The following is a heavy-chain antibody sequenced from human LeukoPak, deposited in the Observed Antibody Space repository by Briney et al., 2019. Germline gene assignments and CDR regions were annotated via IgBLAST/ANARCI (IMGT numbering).Heavy chain of an antibody. J-gene: IGHJ5*02. CDR3: ARTYYDFWSGYTDTNWFDP. D-gene: IGHD3-3*01. CDR1: GYTFTGYY. CDR2: INPNSGGT. V-gene: IGHV1-2*04. Sequence: ASVKVSCKASGYTFTGYYMHWVRQASGQGLEWMGWINPNSGGTNYAQKFQGWVTMTRDTSISTAYMELSRLRSDDTAVYYCARTYYDFWSGYTDTNWFDPWGQGTLVTVSS.